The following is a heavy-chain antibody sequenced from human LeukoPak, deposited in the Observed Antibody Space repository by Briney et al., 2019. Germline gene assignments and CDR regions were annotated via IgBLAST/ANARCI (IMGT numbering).Heavy chain of an antibody. J-gene: IGHJ6*03. CDR3: ARGYYGSGSYTHFNYYYYMDV. CDR2: IYYSGST. V-gene: IGHV4-59*01. CDR1: GGSISSYY. D-gene: IGHD3-10*01. Sequence: SETLSLTCTVSGGSISSYYWSWIRQPPGKGLEWIGYIYYSGSTNYNPSLKSRVTISVDTSKNQFSLKLSSVTAADTAVYYCARGYYGSGSYTHFNYYYYMDVWGKGTTVTISS.